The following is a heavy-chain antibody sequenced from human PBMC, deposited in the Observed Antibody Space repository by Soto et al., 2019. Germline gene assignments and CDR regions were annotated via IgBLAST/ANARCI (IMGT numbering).Heavy chain of an antibody. CDR2: IKTDASEK. CDR1: GFTLRSYW. J-gene: IGHJ4*01. D-gene: IGHD3-10*01. CDR3: ARDSGYGSGNSVNHYLDC. V-gene: IGHV3-7*01. Sequence: EDQLVASVGGLVQPGGSLRLSCAASGFTLRSYWMSWVRQAPGKGLEWLATIKTDASEKKYVVSVKGRFTVFRDNAKNSLYLQMASLSAEDTAVYNCARDSGYGSGNSVNHYLDCWGRGTLVTVSS.